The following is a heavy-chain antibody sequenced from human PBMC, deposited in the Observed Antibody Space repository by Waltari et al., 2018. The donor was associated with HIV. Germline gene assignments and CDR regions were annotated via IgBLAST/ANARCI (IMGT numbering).Heavy chain of an antibody. D-gene: IGHD3-10*01. Sequence: QVQLVQSGAEVKKPGSSVKVSCKASGGTFSSYAISWVRQAPGQGLEWMGGIIPIFGTANDAQKFQGRVTITADKSTSTAYRELSSLRSEDTAVYYCARVRKDPNYYYYGMDVWGQGTTVTVSS. J-gene: IGHJ6*02. V-gene: IGHV1-69*06. CDR1: GGTFSSYA. CDR2: IIPIFGTA. CDR3: ARVRKDPNYYYYGMDV.